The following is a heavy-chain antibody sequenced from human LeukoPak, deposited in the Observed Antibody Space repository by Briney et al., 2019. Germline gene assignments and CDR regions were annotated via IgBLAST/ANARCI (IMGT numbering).Heavy chain of an antibody. V-gene: IGHV6-1*01. D-gene: IGHD5-18*01. CDR3: ARGYRYAFDH. Sequence: SQTLSLICVISGDSVSTTTVGWHWIRRSPSRGLEWLGRTYYRSKWSNDYAEPVKSRITINPDTSKNQFSLQLNSVTPEDTAVYYCARGYRYAFDHWGQGTLVTVSS. J-gene: IGHJ4*02. CDR2: TYYRSKWSN. CDR1: GDSVSTTTVG.